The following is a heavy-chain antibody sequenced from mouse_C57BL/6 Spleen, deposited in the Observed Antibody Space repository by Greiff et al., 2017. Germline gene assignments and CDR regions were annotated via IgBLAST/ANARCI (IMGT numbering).Heavy chain of an antibody. Sequence: QVQLKESGPGLVAPSQSLSITCTVSGFSLTSYGVRWMRQPPGKGLEWLGVIWGYGSTNYHLPLISRLSIINDNSKSHVFLMLNSLQTDDTATYYGASGSGYYFLDVWGKGTTVTVSS. J-gene: IGHJ1*03. CDR2: IWGYGST. D-gene: IGHD2-3*01. V-gene: IGHV2-3*01. CDR3: ASGSGYYFLDV. CDR1: GFSLTSYG.